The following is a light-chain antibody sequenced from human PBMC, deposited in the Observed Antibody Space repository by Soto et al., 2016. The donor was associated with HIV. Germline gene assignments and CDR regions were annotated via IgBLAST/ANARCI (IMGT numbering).Light chain of an antibody. J-gene: IGKJ1*01. CDR3: QQYNNVPWT. CDR1: QGIRND. Sequence: DIQLTQSPSSLSASVGDRVTITCRASQGIRNDLGWYQQKPGKAPKRLMYAASSLQSGVPSRFSGSGSGTDFTLTLSSVQPDDVGTYYCQQYNNVPWTFGQGTKLEMK. V-gene: IGKV1-17*01. CDR2: AAS.